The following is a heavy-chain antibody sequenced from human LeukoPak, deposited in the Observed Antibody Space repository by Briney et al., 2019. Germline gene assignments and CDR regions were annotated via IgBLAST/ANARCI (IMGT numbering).Heavy chain of an antibody. CDR1: GYTFTSYW. J-gene: IGHJ4*02. CDR3: ARAPRNSSTMLDY. CDR2: INPDGGST. Sequence: ASVKVSCKASGYTFTSYWIQWVRQAPGQGREWMGLINPDGGSTAYAHRFQGRVIMTRDTSTSTAYMDLSSLRSEDTAVYHCARAPRNSSTMLDYWGQGTLVTVSS. D-gene: IGHD1-14*01. V-gene: IGHV1-46*01.